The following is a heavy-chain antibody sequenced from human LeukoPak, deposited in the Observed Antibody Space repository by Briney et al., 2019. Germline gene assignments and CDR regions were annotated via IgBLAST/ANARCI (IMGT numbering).Heavy chain of an antibody. Sequence: GGSLRLSCAASGFTFTDHAMPWVRQAPGKGLEWVSGITWNSGNIVYADSVKGRFTISRDNAKNSLYLQMNSLRAEDMALYYCAKDWGNGYSYGGLDYWGQGTLVTVSS. CDR3: AKDWGNGYSYGGLDY. V-gene: IGHV3-9*03. J-gene: IGHJ4*02. CDR2: ITWNSGNI. CDR1: GFTFTDHA. D-gene: IGHD5-18*01.